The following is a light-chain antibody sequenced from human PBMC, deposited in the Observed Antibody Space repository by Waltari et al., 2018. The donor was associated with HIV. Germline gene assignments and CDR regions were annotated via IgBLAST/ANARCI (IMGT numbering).Light chain of an antibody. CDR3: VLYMGSGIWV. V-gene: IGLV8-61*01. Sequence: QTVVTQEPSFSVSPGGTVPLTCGFSSGSVSTNSYPSWYQQTPGQAPRTLIYSTNTRSSVVPDRFSGSILGNKAALTITGAQADDESEYHCVLYMGSGIWVFGGGTKLTVL. CDR2: STN. CDR1: SGSVSTNSY. J-gene: IGLJ3*02.